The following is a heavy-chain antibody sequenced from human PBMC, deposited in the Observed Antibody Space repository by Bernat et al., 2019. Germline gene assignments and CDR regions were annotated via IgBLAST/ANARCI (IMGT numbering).Heavy chain of an antibody. CDR3: AGDVSRNNYYYYGMDV. J-gene: IGHJ6*02. CDR1: GFTFSSYG. V-gene: IGHV3-33*01. CDR2: IWYDGSNK. Sequence: QVQLVESGGGVVQPGRSLRLSCAASGFTFSSYGMHWVRQAPGKGLEWVAVIWYDGSNKYYADSVKGRFTISRDNSKNTLYLQINSLRAEDTAVYYCAGDVSRNNYYYYGMDVWGQGTTVTVSS.